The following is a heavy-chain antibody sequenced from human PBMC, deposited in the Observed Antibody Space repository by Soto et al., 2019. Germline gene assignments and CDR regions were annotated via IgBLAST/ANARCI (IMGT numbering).Heavy chain of an antibody. CDR2: IYSGGST. D-gene: IGHD3-3*01. J-gene: IGHJ6*01. Sequence: GGSLRLSCASSVFTVSSNYMSWVRHSPGKGLEWVSVIYSGGSTYYADSVKGRFTISRDNYKNTLYLQMNSLRAEDTAVYYCARLVTIFRVVIHGMDVWGEGPTVSVS. CDR3: ARLVTIFRVVIHGMDV. CDR1: VFTVSSNY. V-gene: IGHV3-53*01.